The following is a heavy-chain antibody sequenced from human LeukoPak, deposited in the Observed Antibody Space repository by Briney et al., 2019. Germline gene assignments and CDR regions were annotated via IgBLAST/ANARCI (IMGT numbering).Heavy chain of an antibody. J-gene: IGHJ5*02. CDR3: ARGGDYYDSSGRSYNWFDP. D-gene: IGHD3-22*01. Sequence: PSETLSLTCTVSGGSISSYYGSWIRQPPGKGLEWIGYIYYSGSTNYNPSLKSRVTISVDTSKNQFSLKLSSLTAADTAVYYCARGGDYYDSSGRSYNWFDPWGQGTLVTVSS. CDR1: GGSISSYY. V-gene: IGHV4-59*01. CDR2: IYYSGST.